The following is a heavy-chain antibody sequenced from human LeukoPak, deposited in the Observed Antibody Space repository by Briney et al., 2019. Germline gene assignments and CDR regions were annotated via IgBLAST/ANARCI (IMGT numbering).Heavy chain of an antibody. V-gene: IGHV1-69*05. CDR3: ARESGYYDSSGYYSLDDAFDI. CDR2: IIPIFGTA. CDR1: GGTFSGYA. Sequence: ASVKVSCKASGGTFSGYAISWVRQAPRQGLEWMGGIIPIFGTANYAQKFQGRVTITTDESTSTAYMELSSLRSEDTAVYYCARESGYYDSSGYYSLDDAFDIWGQGTMVTVSS. D-gene: IGHD3-22*01. J-gene: IGHJ3*02.